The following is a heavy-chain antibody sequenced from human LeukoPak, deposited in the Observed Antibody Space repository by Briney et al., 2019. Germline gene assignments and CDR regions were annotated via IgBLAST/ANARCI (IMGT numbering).Heavy chain of an antibody. CDR3: SSGQCRDY. V-gene: IGHV3-23*01. CDR2: ISGRGTST. CDR1: GLTFSSYS. Sequence: PGGYLRLSCAASGLTFSSYSMSWVRQAPGKGLEWVSAISGRGTSTHYAESVKGRFTISRDNSKNTRYLQLNSLRAEDTDRYYCSSGQCRDYWGQGTLVTVSS. J-gene: IGHJ4*02. D-gene: IGHD2-15*01.